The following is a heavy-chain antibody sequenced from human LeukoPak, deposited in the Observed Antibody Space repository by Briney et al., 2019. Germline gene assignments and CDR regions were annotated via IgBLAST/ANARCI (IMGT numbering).Heavy chain of an antibody. V-gene: IGHV3-23*01. D-gene: IGHD2-2*01. J-gene: IGHJ4*02. CDR2: ISGSGGST. CDR1: GFTFSRYD. Sequence: GGSLRLSCAASGFTFSRYDMSWVRQAPGKGLEWVSSISGSGGSTCYADSVKGRFTISRDNSKNTLYLQMNSLRAEDTAVYYCSKDLYSSRTSCYEAVCWCQGTLVTVSS. CDR3: SKDLYSSRTSCYEAVC.